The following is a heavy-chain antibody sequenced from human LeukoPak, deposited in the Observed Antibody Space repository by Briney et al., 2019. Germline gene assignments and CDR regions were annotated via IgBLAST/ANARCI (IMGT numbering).Heavy chain of an antibody. D-gene: IGHD5-12*01. Sequence: NPSETLSLTCTVSGGSISSSSYYWGWIRQPPGKGLEWIGSIYYSGSTYYNPSLKSRVTISVDTSKNQFSLKLSSVTAADTAVYYCARGRSEYSGYDLPDYWGQGTLVTVSS. CDR1: GGSISSSSYY. CDR3: ARGRSEYSGYDLPDY. V-gene: IGHV4-39*01. CDR2: IYYSGST. J-gene: IGHJ4*02.